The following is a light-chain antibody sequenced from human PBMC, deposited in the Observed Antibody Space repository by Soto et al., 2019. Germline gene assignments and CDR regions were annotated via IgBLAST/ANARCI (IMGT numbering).Light chain of an antibody. CDR2: KAS. CDR1: QSIHSW. J-gene: IGKJ2*01. Sequence: DFQMTQSPSTLSASVGDRVTITCRASQSIHSWLTWYQQKPGRTPKLLIYKASTLESGVPSRFSGSGSGTEFTLTISSMQPDDFATYYCQQYNTHPSTFGQGTKVDIK. V-gene: IGKV1-5*03. CDR3: QQYNTHPST.